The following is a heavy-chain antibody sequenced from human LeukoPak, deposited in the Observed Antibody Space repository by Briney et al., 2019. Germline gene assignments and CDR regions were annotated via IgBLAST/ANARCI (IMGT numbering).Heavy chain of an antibody. V-gene: IGHV3-30*04. CDR1: GFTFSSYA. CDR2: ISYDGSNK. J-gene: IGHJ6*02. CDR3: ARGESYDFWSHALYYYGMDV. D-gene: IGHD3-3*01. Sequence: GRSLRLSCAASGFTFSSYAMHWVRQAPGKGLEWVAVISYDGSNKYYADSVKGRFTISRDNSKNTLYLQMNSLRAEDTAVYYCARGESYDFWSHALYYYGMDVWGQGTTVTVSS.